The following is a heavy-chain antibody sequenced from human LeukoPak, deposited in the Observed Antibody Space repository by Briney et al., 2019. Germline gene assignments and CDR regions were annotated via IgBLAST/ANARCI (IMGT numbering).Heavy chain of an antibody. D-gene: IGHD1-26*01. V-gene: IGHV4-59*02. J-gene: IGHJ4*02. CDR3: VRDVPSGHFDY. CDR2: IFHDGVT. CDR1: GASVGGNH. Sequence: SETLSLTCAVSGASVGGNHWSWIRQSPEKGLEWIGNIFHDGVTDYNPSFKSRVTMSVDTSKNQFSLKLSSLTAADTAVYYCVRDVPSGHFDYWGQGTLVTVSS.